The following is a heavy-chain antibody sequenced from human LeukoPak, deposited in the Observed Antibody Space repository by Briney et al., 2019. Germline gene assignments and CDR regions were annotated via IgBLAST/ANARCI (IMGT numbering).Heavy chain of an antibody. D-gene: IGHD3-16*01. Sequence: NPSETLSLTCTVSGYSISSGYYWGWIRQPPGKGLEWIGSIYQSGSTYYNPSLKSRVTISVDTSKNQFSLKLSSVTAADTAVYYCARGGDSTKTDRNDYWGQGTLVTVSS. V-gene: IGHV4-38-2*02. J-gene: IGHJ4*02. CDR2: IYQSGST. CDR1: GYSISSGYY. CDR3: ARGGDSTKTDRNDY.